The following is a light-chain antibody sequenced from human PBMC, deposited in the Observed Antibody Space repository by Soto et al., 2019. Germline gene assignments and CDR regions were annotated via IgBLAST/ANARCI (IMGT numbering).Light chain of an antibody. CDR1: HSIDNL. Sequence: DIQMTQSPSTLSASVGDSVTFTCRASHSIDNLLAWYQQKPGKAPKLVIYDASSLESGVPSRFGGSGSGTEFTLTVSSLLPDDFATYYCQQYSTYPYTFGQGTKLEIK. CDR3: QQYSTYPYT. CDR2: DAS. J-gene: IGKJ2*01. V-gene: IGKV1-5*01.